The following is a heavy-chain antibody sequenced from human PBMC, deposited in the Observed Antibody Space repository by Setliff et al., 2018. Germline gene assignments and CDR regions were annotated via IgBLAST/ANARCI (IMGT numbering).Heavy chain of an antibody. D-gene: IGHD3-22*01. CDR2: INGASGNT. CDR1: GYSLSAFV. V-gene: IGHV1-3*01. J-gene: IGHJ3*02. Sequence: ASVKVSCKASGYSLSAFVMHWVRQAPGQRLEWMGWINGASGNTKYSQKFQGRVTITRDTSASTAYMELRSLRSDDTAVYYCARDLDYQYYYETSGRDAFDIWGQGTMVTVSS. CDR3: ARDLDYQYYYETSGRDAFDI.